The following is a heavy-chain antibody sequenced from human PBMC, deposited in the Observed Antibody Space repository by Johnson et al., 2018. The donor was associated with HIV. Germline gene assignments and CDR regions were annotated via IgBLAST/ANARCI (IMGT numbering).Heavy chain of an antibody. J-gene: IGHJ3*02. D-gene: IGHD1-26*01. CDR3: AKDPSRELLVAFDI. Sequence: VQLVESGGGLVQPGRSLRLSCAASGFTFDDYAMHWVRQAPGKGLAWVSGISWNSGSIGYADSVKGRFTISRDNAKNSLYLQMNSLRAEDTALYYCAKDPSRELLVAFDIWGQGTMVTVSS. CDR1: GFTFDDYA. V-gene: IGHV3-9*01. CDR2: ISWNSGSI.